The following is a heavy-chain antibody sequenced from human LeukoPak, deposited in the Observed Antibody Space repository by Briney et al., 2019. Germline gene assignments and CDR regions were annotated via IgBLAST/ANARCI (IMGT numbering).Heavy chain of an antibody. CDR2: MNPKSGNG. J-gene: IGHJ6*03. V-gene: IGHV1-8*01. CDR3: ARGGSYRPENYYYYYMDV. Sequence: GASVKVSCRTSGYIFSNYDINWVRRATGQGLEWMGWMNPKSGNGGYAQNFQGRVTLTRDTSINTVYMELSSLRSEDTAVYYCARGGSYRPENYYYYYMDVWGKGTTVTVSS. CDR1: GYIFSNYD. D-gene: IGHD1-26*01.